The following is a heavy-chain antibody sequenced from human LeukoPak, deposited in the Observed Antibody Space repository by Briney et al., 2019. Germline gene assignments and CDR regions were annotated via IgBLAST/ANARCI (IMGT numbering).Heavy chain of an antibody. D-gene: IGHD3-10*01. CDR2: ISYDGSNE. Sequence: PGRSLRLSCAASGFTFSSYVMHWVRQAPGKGLEWVAIISYDGSNEYYADSVKGRFTISRDNSKNTLYLQMNSLRAADTAVYSCLTRGLDYWGHGTQVTVSS. J-gene: IGHJ4*01. CDR1: GFTFSSYV. V-gene: IGHV3-30*04. CDR3: LTRGLDY.